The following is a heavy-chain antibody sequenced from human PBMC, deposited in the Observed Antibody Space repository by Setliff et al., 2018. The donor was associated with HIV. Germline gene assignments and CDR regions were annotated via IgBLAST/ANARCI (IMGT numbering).Heavy chain of an antibody. CDR2: IDNSGST. V-gene: IGHV4-59*01. D-gene: IGHD6-13*01. CDR3: ARGKIPYSSSWPDF. CDR1: GGSISSYY. Sequence: SETLSLTCTVSGGSISSYYWSWIRQPPGKGLEWIAYIDNSGSTNYNPSLKSRVTISVDTSKNQFSLKLSSVTAADTAIYYGARGKIPYSSSWPDFWGQGTLVTVSS. J-gene: IGHJ4*02.